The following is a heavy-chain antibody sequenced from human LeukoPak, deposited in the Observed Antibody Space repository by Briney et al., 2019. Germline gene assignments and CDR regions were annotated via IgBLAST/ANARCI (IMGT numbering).Heavy chain of an antibody. D-gene: IGHD3-10*01. CDR1: GYTFTSYY. Sequence: GASVKVSCKASGYTFTSYYMHWVRQSPGQGLGWMGIINPSGGSTIYAQKFQRRGTMTRDTSTSTVYMELSSLRSEDTAVYYCASIISGNFFDYWGQGTLVTVSS. V-gene: IGHV1-46*01. J-gene: IGHJ4*02. CDR3: ASIISGNFFDY. CDR2: INPSGGST.